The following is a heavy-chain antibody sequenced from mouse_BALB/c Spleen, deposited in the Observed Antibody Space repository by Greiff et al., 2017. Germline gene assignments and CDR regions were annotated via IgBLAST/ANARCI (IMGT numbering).Heavy chain of an antibody. V-gene: IGHV1-77*01. CDR2: IYPGSGNT. CDR3: ARGGNLDY. Sequence: VQLQESGAELARPGASVKLSCKASGYTFTDYYINWVKQRTGQGLEWIGEIYPGSGNTYYNEKFKGKATLTADKSSSTAYMQLSSLTSEDSAVYFCARGGNLDYWGQGTTLTVSS. J-gene: IGHJ2*01. D-gene: IGHD2-1*01. CDR1: GYTFTDYY.